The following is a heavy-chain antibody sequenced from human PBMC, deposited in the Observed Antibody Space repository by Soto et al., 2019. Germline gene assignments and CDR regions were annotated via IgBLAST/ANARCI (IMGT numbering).Heavy chain of an antibody. J-gene: IGHJ4*02. V-gene: IGHV1-18*01. Sequence: QVHLLQSGAEVKKPGASVKVSCKASGYTFTSYGITWVRQAPGQGLEWMGWISAHNGNTDYAQKLQGRVIVTRDTSTSTAYMELRRLRSDDTAVYYCARGRYGEYWGQGALVTVSS. CDR2: ISAHNGNT. CDR1: GYTFTSYG. CDR3: ARGRYGEY. D-gene: IGHD3-10*01.